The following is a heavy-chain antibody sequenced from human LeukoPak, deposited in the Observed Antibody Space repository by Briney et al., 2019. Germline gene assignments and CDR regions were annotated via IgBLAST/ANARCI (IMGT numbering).Heavy chain of an antibody. D-gene: IGHD2-21*02. CDR1: GFTFSDYY. CDR3: ARVPLSRCSSGDCFPPFDY. J-gene: IGHJ4*02. CDR2: ISSTSSHI. Sequence: GGSLTLSCAASGFTFSDYYMNWIRQAPGKGLEWLSYISSTSSHINYADSVKGRFTVCRDNAKNSLYLQMNSLGGEDTAVYYCARVPLSRCSSGDCFPPFDYWGQGSLVTVSS. V-gene: IGHV3-11*05.